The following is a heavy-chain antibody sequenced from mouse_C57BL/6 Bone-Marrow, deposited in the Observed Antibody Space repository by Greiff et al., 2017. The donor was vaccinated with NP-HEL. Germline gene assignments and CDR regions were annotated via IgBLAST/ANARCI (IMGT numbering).Heavy chain of an antibody. V-gene: IGHV10-1*01. CDR3: VRGDSYWYFDV. CDR1: GFSFNTYA. CDR2: IRSKSNNHAT. D-gene: IGHD3-3*01. Sequence: EVKLMESGGGLVQPKGSLKLSCAASGFSFNTYAMNWVRQAPGKGLEWVARIRSKSNNHATYYADSVKDRCTISRDDSESMLYLQMHNLKTEDTAIYYCVRGDSYWYFDVWGTGTTVTVSS. J-gene: IGHJ1*03.